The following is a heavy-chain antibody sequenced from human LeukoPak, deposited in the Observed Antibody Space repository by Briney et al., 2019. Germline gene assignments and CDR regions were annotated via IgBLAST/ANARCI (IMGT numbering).Heavy chain of an antibody. D-gene: IGHD1-26*01. CDR2: ISSSSSTI. J-gene: IGHJ4*02. CDR3: ASLVGARRGYY. CDR1: GFTFSSYS. V-gene: IGHV3-48*01. Sequence: GGSLRLSCAASGFTFSSYSMNWVRQAPGKGLEWVSYISSSSSTIYYADSVKGRFTISRDNAKNSLYLQVNSLRAEDTAVYYCASLVGARRGYYWGQGTLVTVSS.